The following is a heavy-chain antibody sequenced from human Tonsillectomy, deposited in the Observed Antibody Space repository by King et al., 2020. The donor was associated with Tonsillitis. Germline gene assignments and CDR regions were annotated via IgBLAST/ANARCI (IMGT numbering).Heavy chain of an antibody. CDR2: IDPSDSYT. J-gene: IGHJ6*03. CDR1: GYSFTSYW. D-gene: IGHD3-10*01. CDR3: ASAMVGGSGYYYYMDV. Sequence: EVQLVESGAEVKKPGESLRISCKGSGYSFTSYWINWVRQMPGKGLEWMGRIDPSDSYTNYSPSFQGHVTISADKSISTAYLQWSSLKASDTAMYYCASAMVGGSGYYYYMDVWVKGTTVTVSS. V-gene: IGHV5-10-1*03.